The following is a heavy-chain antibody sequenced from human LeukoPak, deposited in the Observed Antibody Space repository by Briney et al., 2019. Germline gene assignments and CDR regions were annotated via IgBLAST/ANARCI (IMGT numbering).Heavy chain of an antibody. CDR3: ARVYYYDSSGYYGAEGYFDY. CDR2: ISSSSSYI. V-gene: IGHV3-21*01. D-gene: IGHD3-22*01. J-gene: IGHJ4*02. Sequence: GGSLRLSCAASGFTFSSYSMNWVRQAPGKGLEWVSSISSSSSYIYYADSVKGRFTISRDNAKNSLYLQMNSLRAEDTAVYYCARVYYYDSSGYYGAEGYFDYWGQGTLVTVSS. CDR1: GFTFSSYS.